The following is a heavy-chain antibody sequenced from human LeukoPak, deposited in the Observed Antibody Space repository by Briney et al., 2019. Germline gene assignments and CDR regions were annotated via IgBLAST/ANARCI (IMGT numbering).Heavy chain of an antibody. CDR3: ARQLSTMVRGVYAFDI. Sequence: GASVNVSCKASGYTFTSYYMHWVRQAPGQGLEWMGIINPSGGSTSYAQKFQGRVTMTRDTSTSTVYMELSSLRSEDTAVYYCARQLSTMVRGVYAFDIWGQGTMVTVSS. J-gene: IGHJ3*02. D-gene: IGHD3-10*01. CDR2: INPSGGST. V-gene: IGHV1-46*01. CDR1: GYTFTSYY.